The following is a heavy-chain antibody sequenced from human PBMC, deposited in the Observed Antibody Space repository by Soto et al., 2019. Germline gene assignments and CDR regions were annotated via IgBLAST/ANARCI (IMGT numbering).Heavy chain of an antibody. Sequence: SETLCLTCAVYGGSFSGYCWGWVRQPPGKGLEWMGEINHSGSSNYHPALKSRVTISVGTSNNQFSLRVNSVTPADTAVYYCARGEITLLGGMDVWGQGTTVTVSS. CDR2: INHSGSS. J-gene: IGHJ6*02. CDR1: GGSFSGYC. CDR3: ARGEITLLGGMDV. D-gene: IGHD3-10*01. V-gene: IGHV4-34*01.